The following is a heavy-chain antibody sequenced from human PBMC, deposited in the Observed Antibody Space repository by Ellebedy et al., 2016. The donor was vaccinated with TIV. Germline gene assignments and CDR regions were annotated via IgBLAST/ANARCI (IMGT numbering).Heavy chain of an antibody. CDR3: ARFSGYDY. CDR1: GFTVSNNY. J-gene: IGHJ4*02. D-gene: IGHD5-12*01. V-gene: IGHV3-53*01. CDR2: IYSGGST. Sequence: GESLKISCAASGFTVSNNYMSWVRQAPGKGLEWVSVIYSGGSTYYADSVKGRFTISRDNAKNSLCLQMNSLRAEDTAVYYCARFSGYDYWGQGTLVTVSS.